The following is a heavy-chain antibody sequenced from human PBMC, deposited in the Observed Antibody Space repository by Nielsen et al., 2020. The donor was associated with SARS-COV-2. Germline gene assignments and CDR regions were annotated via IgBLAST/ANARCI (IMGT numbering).Heavy chain of an antibody. CDR1: GFTFSNYD. CDR2: ISYDTSNR. J-gene: IGHJ5*02. D-gene: IGHD6-13*01. CDR3: TREGVAAAGTFRGYNWFDP. V-gene: IGHV3-33*05. Sequence: GESLKISCAASGFTFSNYDMFWVRQAPGRGLEWVSLISYDTSNRYYADSVKGRFTTSRDNSKNTLYLQMNSLRAEDTAVYYCTREGVAAAGTFRGYNWFDPWGQGTMVT.